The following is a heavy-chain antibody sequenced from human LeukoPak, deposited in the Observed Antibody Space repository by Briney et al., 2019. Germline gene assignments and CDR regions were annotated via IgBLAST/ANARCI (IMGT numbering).Heavy chain of an antibody. CDR3: ARVSVLTHREDFDY. Sequence: GGSLRLSCAASGFTFSSYSMNWVRQAPGKGLEWVSYISSSSSTIYYADSVKGRFTISRDNAKNSLYLQMNSLRAEDTAVYYCARVSVLTHREDFDYWGQGTPVTVSS. CDR2: ISSSSSTI. J-gene: IGHJ4*02. D-gene: IGHD1-14*01. CDR1: GFTFSSYS. V-gene: IGHV3-48*01.